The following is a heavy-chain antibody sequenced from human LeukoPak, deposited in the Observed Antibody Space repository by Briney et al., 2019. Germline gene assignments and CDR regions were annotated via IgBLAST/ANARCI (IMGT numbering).Heavy chain of an antibody. CDR3: ARAYSSSSPFDY. J-gene: IGHJ4*02. Sequence: SVRVSCKASGGTFSSYAISWVRQAPGQGLEWMGGIIPIFGTANYAQKFQGRVTITADESTSTAYMELSSLRSEDTAVYYCARAYSSSSPFDYWGQGTLVTVSS. D-gene: IGHD6-6*01. V-gene: IGHV1-69*01. CDR2: IIPIFGTA. CDR1: GGTFSSYA.